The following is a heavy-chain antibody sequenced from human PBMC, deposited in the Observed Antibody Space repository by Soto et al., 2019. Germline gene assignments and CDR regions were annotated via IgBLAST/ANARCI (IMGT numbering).Heavy chain of an antibody. Sequence: GGSLRLSCAASGFTFTRYSMNWVRQAPGKGLEWVSSISRTTNYIYYADSVKGRFTASRVNAKNLLYLGMNSMSAEDTAVYYCARESEDLTSNFDYRGQRSLGTVSS. J-gene: IGHJ4*02. CDR2: ISRTTNYI. CDR3: ARESEDLTSNFDY. CDR1: GFTFTRYS. V-gene: IGHV3-21*01.